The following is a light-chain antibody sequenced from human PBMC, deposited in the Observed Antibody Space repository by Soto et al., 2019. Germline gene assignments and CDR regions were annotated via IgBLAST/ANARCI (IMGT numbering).Light chain of an antibody. CDR2: DVS. Sequence: QSALTQPASVSGSPGQSMTISCTGTSSDVGGYNYVSWYQQHPGKAPKLMIYDVSNRPSGVSNRFSGSKSGNTASLTISGLQAEDEADYYRSSYTSSSTLYVFGTGTNLPVL. V-gene: IGLV2-14*01. CDR3: SSYTSSSTLYV. CDR1: SSDVGGYNY. J-gene: IGLJ1*01.